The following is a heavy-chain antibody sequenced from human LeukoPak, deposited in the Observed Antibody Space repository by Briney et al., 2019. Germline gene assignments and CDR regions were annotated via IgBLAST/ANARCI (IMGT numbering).Heavy chain of an antibody. CDR3: ACLTYYYDSSGYRDY. CDR2: INHSGST. Sequence: SETLSLTCAVYGGSFSGYYWSWIRQPPGKGLEWIGEINHSGSTNYNPSLTSRVTISVDTSKNQFSLKLSSVTAADTAVYYCACLTYYYDSSGYRDYWGQGTLVTVSS. CDR1: GGSFSGYY. J-gene: IGHJ4*02. D-gene: IGHD3-22*01. V-gene: IGHV4-34*01.